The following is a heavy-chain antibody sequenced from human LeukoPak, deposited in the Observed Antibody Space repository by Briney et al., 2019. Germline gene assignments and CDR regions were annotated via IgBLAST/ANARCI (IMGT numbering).Heavy chain of an antibody. Sequence: PGRSLRLSCAASGFTFSSYAMHWVRQAPGKGLEWVAVISYDGSNKYYADSVKGRFTISRDNSKNTLYLQMNSLRAEDTAVYYCARAREYSSSWFSPHGWFDPLGQGTLVTVSS. V-gene: IGHV3-30-3*01. D-gene: IGHD6-13*01. J-gene: IGHJ5*02. CDR1: GFTFSSYA. CDR2: ISYDGSNK. CDR3: ARAREYSSSWFSPHGWFDP.